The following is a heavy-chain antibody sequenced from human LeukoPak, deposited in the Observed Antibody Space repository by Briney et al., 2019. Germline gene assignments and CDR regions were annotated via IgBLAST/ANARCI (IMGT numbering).Heavy chain of an antibody. CDR2: IYYSGST. CDR1: GYSISSGYY. V-gene: IGHV4-38-2*02. J-gene: IGHJ4*02. D-gene: IGHD2-2*02. CDR3: ARVDNIVVVPAAIGFDY. Sequence: PSETLSLTCTVSGYSISSGYYWGWIRQPPGKGLEWIGSIYYSGSTYYNPSLKSRVTISVDTSKNQFSLKLSSVTAADTAVYYCARVDNIVVVPAAIGFDYWGQGTLVTVSS.